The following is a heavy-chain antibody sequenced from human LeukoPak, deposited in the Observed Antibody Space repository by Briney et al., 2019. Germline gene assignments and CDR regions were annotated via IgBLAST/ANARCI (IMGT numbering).Heavy chain of an antibody. CDR1: GYTFTSYG. V-gene: IGHV1-18*01. D-gene: IGHD2-2*01. CDR3: ARDRYCSITKRYNWFDP. J-gene: IGHJ5*02. Sequence: ASVKVSCKASGYTFTSYGISWVRQAPGQGLEWMGWISAYNGNANYAQKLQGRVTMTTHTSTSTAYMELRSLRSDDTAVYYCARDRYCSITKRYNWFDPWGQGTLVTVSS. CDR2: ISAYNGNA.